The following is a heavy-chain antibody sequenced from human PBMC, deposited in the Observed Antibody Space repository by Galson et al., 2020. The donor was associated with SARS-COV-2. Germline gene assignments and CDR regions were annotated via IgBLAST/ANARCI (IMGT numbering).Heavy chain of an antibody. V-gene: IGHV4-59*08. Sequence: SQTLSLTCTVSGGSISSYYWSWIRQPPGKGLEWIGYIYYSGSTNYNPSLKSRVTISVDTSKNQFSLKLSSVTAADTAVYYCASLQYDSSGYYYGAWYFDLWGRGTLVTVSS. CDR1: GGSISSYY. CDR3: ASLQYDSSGYYYGAWYFDL. CDR2: IYYSGST. J-gene: IGHJ2*01. D-gene: IGHD3-22*01.